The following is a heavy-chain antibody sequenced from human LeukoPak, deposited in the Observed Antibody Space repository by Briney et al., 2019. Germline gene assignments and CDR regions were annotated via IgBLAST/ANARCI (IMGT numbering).Heavy chain of an antibody. CDR2: IYHSGNT. CDR1: GGSISSGGYS. Sequence: SETLSLTCAVSGGSISSGGYSWSWIRQPPGKGLEWIGYIYHSGNTYYNPSLKSRVTTSVDRSKNQFSLKLSSVTAADTAVYYCAREKGGYCSSTSCYGRGWFDPWGRGTLVTVSS. J-gene: IGHJ5*02. V-gene: IGHV4-30-2*01. CDR3: AREKGGYCSSTSCYGRGWFDP. D-gene: IGHD2-2*01.